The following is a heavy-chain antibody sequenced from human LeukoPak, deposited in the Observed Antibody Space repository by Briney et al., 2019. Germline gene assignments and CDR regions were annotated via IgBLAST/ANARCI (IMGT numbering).Heavy chain of an antibody. CDR1: GFTVSSNY. D-gene: IGHD3-10*01. Sequence: PGGSLRLSCTVSGFTVSSNYMSWVRQAPGKGLEWVSVIYSGGSTYYADSVKGRFTISRDNSKNTLYLQMNSLRAEDTAVYYCAFMVRGVSFDYWGQGTLVTVSS. V-gene: IGHV3-66*01. CDR3: AFMVRGVSFDY. CDR2: IYSGGST. J-gene: IGHJ4*02.